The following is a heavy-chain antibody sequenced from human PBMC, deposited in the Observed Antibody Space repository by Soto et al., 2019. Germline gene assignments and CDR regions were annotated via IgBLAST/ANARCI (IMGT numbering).Heavy chain of an antibody. V-gene: IGHV3-30*18. D-gene: IGHD2-21*01. J-gene: IGHJ3*02. Sequence: PGGSLRLSCAASGYSFSTYGMHWVRQAPGKGLEWVAMISDEGSNKNYADSVKGRFTISRDNSMDTLYLQMNSLRAEDMAVYYCAKPRNHIRDAFDIWGQGTMVTVSS. CDR2: ISDEGSNK. CDR3: AKPRNHIRDAFDI. CDR1: GYSFSTYG.